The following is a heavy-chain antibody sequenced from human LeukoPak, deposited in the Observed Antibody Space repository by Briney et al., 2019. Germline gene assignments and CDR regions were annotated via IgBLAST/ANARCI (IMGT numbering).Heavy chain of an antibody. CDR1: GFTSSDYY. D-gene: IGHD2-2*02. CDR2: ISSSGSTI. J-gene: IGHJ6*02. CDR3: ARDSGYCSSTSCYKGYYYYGMDV. Sequence: GGSLRLSCAASGFTSSDYYMSWIRQAPGKGLEWVSYISSSGSTIYYADSVKGRFTISRDNAKNSLYLQMDSLRAEDTAVYYCARDSGYCSSTSCYKGYYYYGMDVWGQGTTVTVSS. V-gene: IGHV3-11*01.